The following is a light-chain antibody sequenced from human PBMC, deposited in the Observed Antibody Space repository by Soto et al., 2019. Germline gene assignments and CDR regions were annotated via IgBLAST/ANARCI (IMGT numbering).Light chain of an antibody. CDR3: QSYDSSLGGWV. V-gene: IGLV1-40*01. Sequence: QSVLTQPPSVSGAPGQRVTISCTGSSSNIGAGYDVHWYQQLPGTAPKLLIYGNSNRPSGVPDRFSGSKSGTSASLAITGLQADDEADYNCQSYDSSLGGWVFGGGTKLTVL. CDR1: SSNIGAGYD. CDR2: GNS. J-gene: IGLJ3*02.